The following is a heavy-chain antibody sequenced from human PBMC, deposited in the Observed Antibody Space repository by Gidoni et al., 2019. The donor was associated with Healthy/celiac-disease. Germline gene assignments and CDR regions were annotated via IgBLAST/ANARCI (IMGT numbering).Heavy chain of an antibody. CDR2: ISWNSGSI. Sequence: EVQLVESGGGLVQPGRSLRLSCAASGFTFDDYAMHWVRQAPGKGLEWVSGISWNSGSIGYADSVKGRFTISRDNAKNSLYLQMNSLRAEDTALYYCAKAGYYDSSGYYHLDYWGQGTLVTVSS. CDR3: AKAGYYDSSGYYHLDY. CDR1: GFTFDDYA. J-gene: IGHJ4*02. V-gene: IGHV3-9*01. D-gene: IGHD3-22*01.